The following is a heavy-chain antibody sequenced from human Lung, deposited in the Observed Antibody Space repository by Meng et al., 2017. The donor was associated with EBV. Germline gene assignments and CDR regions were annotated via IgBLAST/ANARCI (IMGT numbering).Heavy chain of an antibody. D-gene: IGHD1-14*01. J-gene: IGHJ4*02. CDR3: ARGRRNEPLFDY. Sequence: VRLVRSGAEVKKPGSSVKVACKTSGGSFSTHTFSWVRQAPGQGLEWMGGLIAVFDKTKAAPRFQDRVTFTADESTSTAYMELSSLTFDDTAVYFCARGRRNEPLFDYWGQGTLVTVSS. CDR1: GGSFSTHT. V-gene: IGHV1-69*13. CDR2: LIAVFDKT.